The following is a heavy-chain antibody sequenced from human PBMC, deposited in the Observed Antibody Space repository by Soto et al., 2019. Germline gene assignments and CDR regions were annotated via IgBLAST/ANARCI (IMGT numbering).Heavy chain of an antibody. CDR2: IYSGGST. D-gene: IGHD6-6*01. V-gene: IGHV3-53*01. CDR1: GFTVSSNY. CDR3: ARSVSGDSSSSDYYYMDV. J-gene: IGHJ6*03. Sequence: GGSLRLSCAASGFTVSSNYMSWVRQAPGKGLEWVSVIYSGGSTYYADSVKGRFTISRDNSKNTLYLQMNSLRAEDTAVYYCARSVSGDSSSSDYYYMDVWGKGTTVTVSS.